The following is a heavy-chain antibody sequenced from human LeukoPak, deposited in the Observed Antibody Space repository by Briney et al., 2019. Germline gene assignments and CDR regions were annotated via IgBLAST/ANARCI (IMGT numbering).Heavy chain of an antibody. Sequence: GESLKMSCKRSGYIFTSYWIGWVRQMPGKCLEWMGLLYPADSDTRYSPSFQGQVTISADKSISTAYLQWSSLKASDTAMYYCARRNYGSVFDYWGQGTLVTVSS. V-gene: IGHV5-51*01. CDR3: ARRNYGSVFDY. CDR2: LYPADSDT. J-gene: IGHJ4*02. D-gene: IGHD3-10*01. CDR1: GYIFTSYW.